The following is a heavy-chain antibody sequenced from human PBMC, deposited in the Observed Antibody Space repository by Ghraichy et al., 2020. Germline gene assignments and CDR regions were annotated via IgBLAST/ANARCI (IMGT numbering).Heavy chain of an antibody. Sequence: SETLSLTCSVSGDSVTNDLYYWSWIRQPPGKGLEWIGYVVYNGGGFYNPSLKSRFTILLDTSKNQFSLTVSSPTAADTAVYYCARAFNFEANGYADGLDVWGQGKLGTVYS. V-gene: IGHV4-30-4*01. CDR2: VVYNGGG. CDR1: GDSVTNDLYY. D-gene: IGHD2-8*01. CDR3: ARAFNFEANGYADGLDV. J-gene: IGHJ3*01.